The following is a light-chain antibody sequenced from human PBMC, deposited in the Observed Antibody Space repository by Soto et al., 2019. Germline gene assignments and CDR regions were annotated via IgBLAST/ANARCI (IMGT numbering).Light chain of an antibody. CDR1: QSISSW. Sequence: DIQMTQSPSTLSASVGDRVTITCRASQSISSWLAWYQQKPGTAPKLLIYKASSLESGVPSRFSGSGSGTELTLTISSLQPDDFATYYCQQYNTYSGFTFGPGTKVDIK. V-gene: IGKV1-5*03. CDR3: QQYNTYSGFT. CDR2: KAS. J-gene: IGKJ3*01.